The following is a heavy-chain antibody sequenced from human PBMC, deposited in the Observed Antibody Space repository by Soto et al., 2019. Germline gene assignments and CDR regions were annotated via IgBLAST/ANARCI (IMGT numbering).Heavy chain of an antibody. Sequence: EVQLVESGGGLVKPGGSLRLSCAASGFTFSSYSMNWVRQAPGKGLEWVSSISSSSSYIYYADSVKGRFTISRDNAKNSLYLQINSLRADDTAVYYCARDFAALTFDYWGQGTLVTVSS. CDR1: GFTFSSYS. D-gene: IGHD3-3*01. J-gene: IGHJ4*02. V-gene: IGHV3-21*01. CDR2: ISSSSSYI. CDR3: ARDFAALTFDY.